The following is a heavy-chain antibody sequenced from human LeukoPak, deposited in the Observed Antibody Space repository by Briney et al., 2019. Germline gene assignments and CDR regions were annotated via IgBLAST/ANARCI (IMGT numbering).Heavy chain of an antibody. CDR3: ARGGRVAARPCAFDI. CDR2: IYYSGST. D-gene: IGHD6-6*01. V-gene: IGHV4-39*07. CDR1: GGSISSSSYY. J-gene: IGHJ3*02. Sequence: SETLSLTCTVSGGSISSSSYYWGWIRQPPGKGLEWIGSIYYSGSTYYNPSLKSRVTISVDTSKNQFSLKLSSVTAADTAVYYCARGGRVAARPCAFDIWGQGAMVTVSS.